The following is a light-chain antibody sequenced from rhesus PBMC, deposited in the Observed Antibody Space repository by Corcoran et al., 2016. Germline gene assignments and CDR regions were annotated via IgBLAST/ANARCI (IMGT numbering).Light chain of an antibody. Sequence: DIQMTQYPSALSASVGDRVTISCRASQNIYTNLAWYQQKPGKALKFLMFGTSILQAGIPSRVSGSGSGTDFTLTSSSLQPEDSATYYCQQYYDYPLTFGGGTKVESK. CDR2: GTS. J-gene: IGKJ4*01. CDR1: QNIYTN. V-gene: IGKV1-44*03. CDR3: QQYYDYPLT.